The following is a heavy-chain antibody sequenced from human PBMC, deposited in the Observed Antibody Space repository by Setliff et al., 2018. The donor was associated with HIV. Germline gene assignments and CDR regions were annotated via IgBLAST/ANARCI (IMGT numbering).Heavy chain of an antibody. CDR2: ISSSSSTI. D-gene: IGHD3-10*02. J-gene: IGHJ6*03. CDR1: GFTFSGFT. V-gene: IGHV3-48*01. Sequence: GGSLRLSCVGSGFTFSGFTMHWVRQAPGKGLEWVSYISSSSSTIYYADSVKGRFTISRDNAKNSLYLQMNSLRAEDTAVYYCARDSCSGSYCHYYYYMDVWGKGTTVTVSS. CDR3: ARDSCSGSYCHYYYYMDV.